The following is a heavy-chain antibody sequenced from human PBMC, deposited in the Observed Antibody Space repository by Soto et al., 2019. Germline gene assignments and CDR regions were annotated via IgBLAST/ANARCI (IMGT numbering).Heavy chain of an antibody. V-gene: IGHV3-73*01. CDR3: TRHDSNYDFWSGSPPRYGMDV. D-gene: IGHD3-3*01. CDR2: INTGKANSYAT. Sequence: EASVKVSCKASGYTFTSYAMHWVRQAPGQRLEWMGWINTGKANSYATAYAASVKGRFTISRDDSKNTAYLQMNSLKTEDTAVYYCTRHDSNYDFWSGSPPRYGMDVWGQGTTVTVSS. J-gene: IGHJ6*02. CDR1: GYTFTSYA.